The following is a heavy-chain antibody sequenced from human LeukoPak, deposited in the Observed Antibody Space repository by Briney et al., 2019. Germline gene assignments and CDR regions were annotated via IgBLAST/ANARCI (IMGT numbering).Heavy chain of an antibody. CDR2: IYYSGST. CDR1: GGSISSYY. Sequence: PSETLSLTCTVSGGSISSYYWSWIRQPPGKGLEWIGYIYYSGSTNYNPPLKSRVTLSVDTSKNQFSLKLSSVTAADTAVYYCARGEFGGYFDYWGQGTLVTVSS. D-gene: IGHD3-10*01. J-gene: IGHJ4*02. CDR3: ARGEFGGYFDY. V-gene: IGHV4-59*01.